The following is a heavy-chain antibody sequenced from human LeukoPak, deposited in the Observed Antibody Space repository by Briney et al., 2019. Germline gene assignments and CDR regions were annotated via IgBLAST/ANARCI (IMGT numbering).Heavy chain of an antibody. CDR1: GGSISSYY. CDR3: AREGGRDFWSGYPDGAFDI. D-gene: IGHD3-3*01. Sequence: SETLSLTCTVSGGSISSYYWSWIRQPAGKGLEWIGRIYTSGSTNYNPSLKSQVTISLDTSKNQFSLKLSSVTAADTAVYYCAREGGRDFWSGYPDGAFDIWGQGTMVTVSS. J-gene: IGHJ3*02. CDR2: IYTSGST. V-gene: IGHV4-4*07.